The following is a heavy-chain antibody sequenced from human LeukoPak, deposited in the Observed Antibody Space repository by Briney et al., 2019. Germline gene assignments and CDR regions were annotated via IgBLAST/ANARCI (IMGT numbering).Heavy chain of an antibody. Sequence: GGSLRLSCAASGFTFDDYAMHWVRQAPGKGLEWVSAISDSGYSTYYADSVKGRFTISRDRSKNSLYLQMDSLRVEDTAVYYCARDPEWGALDYWGLGTLVTVSS. CDR2: ISDSGYST. CDR1: GFTFDDYA. V-gene: IGHV3-23*01. CDR3: ARDPEWGALDY. D-gene: IGHD3-16*01. J-gene: IGHJ4*02.